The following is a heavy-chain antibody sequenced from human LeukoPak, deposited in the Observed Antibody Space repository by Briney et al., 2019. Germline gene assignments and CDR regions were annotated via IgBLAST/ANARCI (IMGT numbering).Heavy chain of an antibody. CDR2: ISGDGGST. CDR3: AKDAIQLWLREYYFDY. Sequence: GGSLRLSCAASGFTFDDYAMHWVPQAPGRGLEWVSLISGDGGSTYYADSVKGRFTISRDNSKNSLYLQMNSLRTEDTALYYCAKDAIQLWLREYYFDYWGQGTLVTVSS. J-gene: IGHJ4*02. V-gene: IGHV3-43*02. D-gene: IGHD5-18*01. CDR1: GFTFDDYA.